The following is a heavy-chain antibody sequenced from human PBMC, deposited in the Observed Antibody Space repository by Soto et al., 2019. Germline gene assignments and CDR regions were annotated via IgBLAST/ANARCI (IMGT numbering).Heavy chain of an antibody. J-gene: IGHJ4*02. CDR2: ISYSAKT. D-gene: IGHD3-16*01. CDR1: GYSITSGFY. Sequence: SETLSLTCGVSGYSITSGFYWGWVRQSPGKGLEWIGTISYSAKTFYNPSLASRFSMAVDSSKNQFSLRLTSVTAADMALYYCTGGAGAPWVRFDSWGRGILVTVSS. CDR3: TGGAGAPWVRFDS. V-gene: IGHV4-38-2*01.